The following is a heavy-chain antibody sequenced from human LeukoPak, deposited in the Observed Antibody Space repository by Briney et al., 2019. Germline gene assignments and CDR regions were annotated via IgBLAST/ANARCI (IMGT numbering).Heavy chain of an antibody. Sequence: PGRSLRLSCAASGFTFSSYGMHWVRQAPGKGLEWVAVISYDRSNKYYADSVKGRFTISRDNSKNTLYLQMNSLRAEDTAVYYCAKGPVTAVPYYFDYWGQGTLVTVSS. J-gene: IGHJ4*02. V-gene: IGHV3-30*18. D-gene: IGHD2-21*02. CDR1: GFTFSSYG. CDR2: ISYDRSNK. CDR3: AKGPVTAVPYYFDY.